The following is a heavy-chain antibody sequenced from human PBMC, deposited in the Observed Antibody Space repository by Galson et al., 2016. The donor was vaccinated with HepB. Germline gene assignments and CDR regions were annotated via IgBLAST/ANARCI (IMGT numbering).Heavy chain of an antibody. CDR3: ARENGRTTISGVVTSGYGLDV. J-gene: IGHJ6*02. CDR1: GGSFSGYY. CDR2: IHHSGST. D-gene: IGHD3-3*01. V-gene: IGHV4-34*01. Sequence: SETLSLTCAVSGGSFSGYYWNWIWQSPGKGVEWIGEIHHSGSTNYNPSLKSRVTISMDTSKNEISLKLSPVTAADTAVYYCARENGRTTISGVVTSGYGLDVWGQGTTVTVSS.